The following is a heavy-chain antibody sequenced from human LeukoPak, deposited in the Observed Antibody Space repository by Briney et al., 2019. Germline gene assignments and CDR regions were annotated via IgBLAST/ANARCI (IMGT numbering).Heavy chain of an antibody. V-gene: IGHV3-23*01. CDR1: GFTFSSYA. CDR3: AKDGMYSSSSSYYFDY. J-gene: IGHJ4*02. CDR2: ISSSGGTT. Sequence: GGSLRLSCAASGFTFSSYAMSWVRQAPGKGLEWVSSISSSGGTTYYADSVKGRFTISRDYSKNTLYLQMNSLRAEDTALYYCAKDGMYSSSSSYYFDYWGLGTLVTVSS. D-gene: IGHD6-6*01.